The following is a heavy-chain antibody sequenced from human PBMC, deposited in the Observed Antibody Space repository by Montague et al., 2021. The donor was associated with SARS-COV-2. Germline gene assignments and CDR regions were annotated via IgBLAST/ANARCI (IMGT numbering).Heavy chain of an antibody. V-gene: IGHV3-30*04. CDR1: GFIFSSFA. D-gene: IGHD3-9*01. J-gene: IGHJ4*02. CDR3: AKILSRSFHPYLDY. Sequence: SMRLSCEASGFIFSSFALHWVRQAPGKGLEWVAIISNDGTYTSYADSVKGRFTISRDNSQNTLFLQMHSLRSEDTAVYYCAKILSRSFHPYLDYWGQGTLPTVSS. CDR2: ISNDGTYT.